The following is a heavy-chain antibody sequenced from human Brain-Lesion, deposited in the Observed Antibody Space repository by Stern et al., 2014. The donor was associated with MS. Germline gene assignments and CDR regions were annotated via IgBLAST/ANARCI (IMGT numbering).Heavy chain of an antibody. D-gene: IGHD1-26*01. J-gene: IGHJ4*02. CDR2: VYYTGST. CDR1: GGSISSSSYY. CDR3: ARPDIMGTIGN. V-gene: IGHV4-39*01. Sequence: QVQLVESGPGLVKPSETLSLTCTVSGGSISSSSYYWGWIRQPPGRGLEYIGTVYYTGSTFYDPSLKSRVTISVATSKNQAALKLTSVTAADTAVYYCARPDIMGTIGNWGQGTLVTVSS.